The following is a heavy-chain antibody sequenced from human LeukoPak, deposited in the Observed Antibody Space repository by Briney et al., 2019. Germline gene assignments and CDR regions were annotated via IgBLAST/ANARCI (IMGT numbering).Heavy chain of an antibody. CDR2: ISGSGGST. V-gene: IGHV3-23*01. CDR1: GFTFSTYW. CDR3: ANDPSLDYYDSSGRMT. D-gene: IGHD3-22*01. Sequence: GGSLRLSCAASGFTFSTYWMSWVRQAPGKGLEWVSAISGSGGSTYYADSVKGRFTISRGNSKNTLYLQMNSLRAEDTAVYYCANDPSLDYYDSSGRMTWGQGTLVTVSS. J-gene: IGHJ5*02.